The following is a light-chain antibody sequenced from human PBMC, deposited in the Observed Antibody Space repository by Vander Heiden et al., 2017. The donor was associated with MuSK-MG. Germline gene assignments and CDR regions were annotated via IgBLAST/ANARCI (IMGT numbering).Light chain of an antibody. CDR3: QSYDSSLSGWV. V-gene: IGLV1-40*01. J-gene: IGLJ3*02. Sequence: QSVLPQPPPASGAPRHRVPISCTASSANIGAGYDVHWYQQLPGTAPKLLIYGNSNRPSGVPDRFSGSKSGTSASLAITGLQAEDEADYYCQSYDSSLSGWVFGGGTKLTVL. CDR2: GNS. CDR1: SANIGAGYD.